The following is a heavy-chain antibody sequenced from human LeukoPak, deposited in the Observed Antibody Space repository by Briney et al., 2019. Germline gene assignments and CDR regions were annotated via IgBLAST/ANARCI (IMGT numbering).Heavy chain of an antibody. J-gene: IGHJ4*02. CDR1: GFTISNAW. CDR2: IKSKTDGGTT. CDR3: TTDLSAHYYDSSGYGY. Sequence: GGSLRLSCAASGFTISNAWMSWVRQAPGKGLEWVGRIKSKTDGGTTDYAAPAKGRFTISRDDSKNTLYLQMNSLKTEDTAVYYCTTDLSAHYYDSSGYGYWGQGTLVTVSS. V-gene: IGHV3-15*01. D-gene: IGHD3-22*01.